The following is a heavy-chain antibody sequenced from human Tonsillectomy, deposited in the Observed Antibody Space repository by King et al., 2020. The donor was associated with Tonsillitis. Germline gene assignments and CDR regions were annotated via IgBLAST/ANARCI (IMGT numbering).Heavy chain of an antibody. D-gene: IGHD2-21*02. CDR3: ARRVTALDY. J-gene: IGHJ4*02. CDR1: GFPFSTYA. CDR2: ISGSGGGT. V-gene: IGHV3-23*04. Sequence: VQLVESGGGLVQSGGSLRLSCAASGFPFSTYAMSWVRQAPGKGLEWVSVISGSGGGTYYADSVKGRFTISRDNSKNTRYLQMTSLRAEDTAVYYCARRVTALDYWGQGTLVTVSS.